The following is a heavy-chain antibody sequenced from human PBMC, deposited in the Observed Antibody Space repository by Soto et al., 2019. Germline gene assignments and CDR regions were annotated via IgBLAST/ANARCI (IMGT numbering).Heavy chain of an antibody. CDR3: TKDIVSRTWEFGAAFDV. CDR1: GFNFDDYG. V-gene: IGHV3-9*01. Sequence: EVQLVESGGGLVQPGRSLRLSCAASGFNFDDYGMHCVRLAPGKGLEWVSGIGWTSNSIDYAESVKGRFTISRDNAKNSLYLQMNSLRPEDTAVYYCTKDIVSRTWEFGAAFDVWGHGTMVTVSS. D-gene: IGHD3-16*01. J-gene: IGHJ3*01. CDR2: IGWTSNSI.